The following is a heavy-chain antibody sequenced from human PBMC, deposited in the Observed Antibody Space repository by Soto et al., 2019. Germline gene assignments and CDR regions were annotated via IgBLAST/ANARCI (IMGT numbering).Heavy chain of an antibody. CDR2: IYYSGST. Sequence: SETLSLTCTVSGGSISSYYWSWIRQPPGKGLEWIGYIYYSGSTNYNPSLKSRVTISVDTSKNQFSLKLSSVTAADTAVYYCARAYGGYAVHCGQGALVTVST. CDR3: ARAYGGYAVH. J-gene: IGHJ4*02. D-gene: IGHD5-12*01. V-gene: IGHV4-59*01. CDR1: GGSISSYY.